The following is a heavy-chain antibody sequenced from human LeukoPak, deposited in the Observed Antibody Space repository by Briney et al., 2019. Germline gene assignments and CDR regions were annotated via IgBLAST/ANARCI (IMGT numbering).Heavy chain of an antibody. CDR2: IDYIGST. Sequence: SETLSLTCTVSGGSIISYYWSWIRQPPGKGLEWIGSIDYIGSTNYNPSLKSRVSISVDTSKNQFSLKLSSVTAADTAVYYCARLWGKQWLVSDYWGQGTLVIVSS. CDR1: GGSIISYY. J-gene: IGHJ4*02. V-gene: IGHV4-59*01. CDR3: ARLWGKQWLVSDY. D-gene: IGHD6-19*01.